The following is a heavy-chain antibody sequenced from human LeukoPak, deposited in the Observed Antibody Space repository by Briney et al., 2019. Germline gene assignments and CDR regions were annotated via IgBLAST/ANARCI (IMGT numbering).Heavy chain of an antibody. CDR3: ARVGIAAAAGPNYGMDV. CDR1: GYTFTSYY. Sequence: VSVKVSCKASGYTFTSYYMHWVRQAPGQGLEWMGIINPSGGSTSYAQKFQGRVTMTRDTSTSTVYMELSSLRSEDTAVYYCARVGIAAAAGPNYGMDVWGQGTTVTVSS. D-gene: IGHD6-13*01. CDR2: INPSGGST. J-gene: IGHJ6*02. V-gene: IGHV1-46*01.